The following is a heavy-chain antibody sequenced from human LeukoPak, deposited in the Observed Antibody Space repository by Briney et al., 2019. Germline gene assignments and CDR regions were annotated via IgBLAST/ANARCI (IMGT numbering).Heavy chain of an antibody. V-gene: IGHV3-7*01. CDR1: GFIFSNYW. CDR2: IKKDGSEK. J-gene: IGHJ4*02. Sequence: GGSLRLSCATSGFIFSNYWMSWVRQAPGKGLERVTNIKKDGSEKYYVDSVKGRFTISRDNAKNSLCLQMNGLRVEDTAVYYCATYGVVSSATDYWGQGTLLTVSS. D-gene: IGHD2-8*02. CDR3: ATYGVVSSATDY.